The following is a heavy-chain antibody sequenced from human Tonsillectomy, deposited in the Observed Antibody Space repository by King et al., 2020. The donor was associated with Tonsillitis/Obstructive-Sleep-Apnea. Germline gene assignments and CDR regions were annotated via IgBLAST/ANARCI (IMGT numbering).Heavy chain of an antibody. Sequence: QLVQSGAEVKKPGESLMISCEGSGYSFTSYWIAWVRQMPGKGLEWMGIIYPGDSDTRYSPSFQGQVTISVDKSISTAYLQWSSLKASDTAMYYCARALPGYCSSTSCSFDYWGQGTLVTVSS. J-gene: IGHJ4*02. CDR2: IYPGDSDT. D-gene: IGHD2-2*01. CDR3: ARALPGYCSSTSCSFDY. CDR1: GYSFTSYW. V-gene: IGHV5-51*01.